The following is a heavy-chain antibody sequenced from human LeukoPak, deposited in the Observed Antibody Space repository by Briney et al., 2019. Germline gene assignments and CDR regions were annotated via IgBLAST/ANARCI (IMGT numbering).Heavy chain of an antibody. D-gene: IGHD3-3*01. CDR3: AKDHLEWARYFDY. CDR1: GFTFSSYG. Sequence: GGSLRLSCAASGFTFSSYGMSWVRQAPGKGLEWVAVISYDGSNKYYADSVKGRFTISRDNSKNTLYLQMNSLRAEDTAVYYCAKDHLEWARYFDYWGQGTLVTVSS. V-gene: IGHV3-30*18. CDR2: ISYDGSNK. J-gene: IGHJ4*02.